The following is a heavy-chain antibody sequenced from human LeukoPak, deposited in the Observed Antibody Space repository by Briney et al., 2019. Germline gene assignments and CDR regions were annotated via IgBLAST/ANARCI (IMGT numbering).Heavy chain of an antibody. Sequence: GGSLRLSCAASGFTFSSYGMHWVRQAPGKGLEWLAVIWYDGSNKYYADSVKGRFTISRDNSKNTLYLQMNSLRAEDTAVYYCARGLSSEGAFDIWGQGTMVTVSS. CDR3: ARGLSSEGAFDI. V-gene: IGHV3-33*01. CDR1: GFTFSSYG. J-gene: IGHJ3*02. CDR2: IWYDGSNK. D-gene: IGHD3-10*01.